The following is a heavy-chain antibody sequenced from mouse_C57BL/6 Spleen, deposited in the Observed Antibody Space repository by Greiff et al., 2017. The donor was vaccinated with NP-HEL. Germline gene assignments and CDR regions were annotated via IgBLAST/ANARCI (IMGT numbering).Heavy chain of an antibody. J-gene: IGHJ3*01. V-gene: IGHV1-15*01. CDR2: IDPETGGT. CDR3: TIRWFAY. Sequence: VQLQESGAELVRPGASVTLSCKASGYTFTDYEMHWVKQTPVHGLEWIGAIDPETGGTAYNQKFKGKAILTADKSSSTAYMELRSLTSEDSAVYYCTIRWFAYWGQGTLVTVSA. CDR1: GYTFTDYE.